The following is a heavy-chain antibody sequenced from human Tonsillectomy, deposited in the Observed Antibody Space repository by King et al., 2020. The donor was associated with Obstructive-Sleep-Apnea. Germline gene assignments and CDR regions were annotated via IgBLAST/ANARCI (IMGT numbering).Heavy chain of an antibody. J-gene: IGHJ4*02. CDR3: AHRKQLTYYFDY. CDR1: VFSLSTTAVG. CDR2: VALADEK. V-gene: IGHV2-5*02. Sequence: TLKESGPTLVNPTQTLTLTCTFSVFSLSTTAVGVALIRQPPGNALEWLVLVALADEKRYSSSLKSRLTITKDTSRNQVVLTMTNMDPVDTATYYCAHRKQLTYYFDYWGQGTLVTVSS. D-gene: IGHD6-13*01.